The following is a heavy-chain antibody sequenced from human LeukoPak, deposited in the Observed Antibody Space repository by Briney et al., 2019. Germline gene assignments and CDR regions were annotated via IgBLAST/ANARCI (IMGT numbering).Heavy chain of an antibody. Sequence: PSETLSLTCAVYGGSFSGYYWSWIRQPPGKGLELSGEINHSGSTNYNPSLKSRVTISVDTSKNQFSLKLSSVTAADTAVYYCACNPAYCSSTSCYQSAFDIWGQGTMVTVSS. V-gene: IGHV4-34*01. CDR2: INHSGST. CDR3: ACNPAYCSSTSCYQSAFDI. CDR1: GGSFSGYY. J-gene: IGHJ3*02. D-gene: IGHD2-2*01.